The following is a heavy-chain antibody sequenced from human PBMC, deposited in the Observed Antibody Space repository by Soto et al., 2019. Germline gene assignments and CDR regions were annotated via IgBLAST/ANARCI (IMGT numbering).Heavy chain of an antibody. Sequence: PGGSLRLSCAASGFTFSSYAMSWVRQAPGKGLEWVSAISGSGGSTYYADSVKGRFTISRDNSKNTLYLQMNSLRAEDTAVYYCAKGLGGALGPFYYYGMDVWGQGTTVTVSS. D-gene: IGHD3-16*01. CDR1: GFTFSSYA. V-gene: IGHV3-23*01. CDR2: ISGSGGST. CDR3: AKGLGGALGPFYYYGMDV. J-gene: IGHJ6*02.